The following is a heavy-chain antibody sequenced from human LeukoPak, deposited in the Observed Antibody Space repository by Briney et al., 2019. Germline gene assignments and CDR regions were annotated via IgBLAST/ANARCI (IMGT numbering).Heavy chain of an antibody. V-gene: IGHV1-18*01. Sequence: VASVKVSCKASGYTFTSYGISWVRQAPGQGLEWMGWISAYNGNTNYAQKLQGRVAMTTDTSTSTAYMELRSLRSDDTAVYYCARDLSLVSSVFDPWGQGTLVTVSS. D-gene: IGHD3-16*02. CDR2: ISAYNGNT. CDR3: ARDLSLVSSVFDP. CDR1: GYTFTSYG. J-gene: IGHJ5*02.